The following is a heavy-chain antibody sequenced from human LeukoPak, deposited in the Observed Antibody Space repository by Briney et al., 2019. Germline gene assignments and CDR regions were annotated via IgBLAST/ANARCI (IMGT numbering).Heavy chain of an antibody. J-gene: IGHJ4*02. Sequence: GGSLRLSCTASGFTFGDYAMSWFRQAPGKGLEWVGFIRSKAYGGTTEYAASVKGRFTISRDDSKSIAYLQMNSLKTEDTAVYYCTRSGYSYGLEVHFDYWGQGTLVTVSS. D-gene: IGHD5-18*01. CDR2: IRSKAYGGTT. V-gene: IGHV3-49*03. CDR3: TRSGYSYGLEVHFDY. CDR1: GFTFGDYA.